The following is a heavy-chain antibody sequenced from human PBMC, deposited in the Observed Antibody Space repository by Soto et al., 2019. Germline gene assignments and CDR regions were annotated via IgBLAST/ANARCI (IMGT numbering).Heavy chain of an antibody. J-gene: IGHJ4*02. CDR3: AKGRSALPIFDY. Sequence: GGSLRLSCAASGFTFSSYAMNWVRQAPGKGLEWVSFISGSGGTTDYADSVRGRFRLSRDNSKNTVDLEMNSLRTEDTAVYFCAKGRSALPIFDYWGQGVMVTVSS. V-gene: IGHV3-23*01. CDR1: GFTFSSYA. CDR2: ISGSGGTT.